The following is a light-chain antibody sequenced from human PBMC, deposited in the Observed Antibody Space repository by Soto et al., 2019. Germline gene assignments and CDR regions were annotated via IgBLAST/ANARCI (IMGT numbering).Light chain of an antibody. Sequence: EIVLTQSPGTLSLSPGERATLSCRASQIVSSSYLAWYQQKPGQAPRLLIYGASSRATGIPDRFSGSGSGTDFTLTISRLEPEDFAVYYCQQYGCSPGTFGQGTKVDIK. CDR1: QIVSSSY. V-gene: IGKV3-20*01. J-gene: IGKJ1*01. CDR3: QQYGCSPGT. CDR2: GAS.